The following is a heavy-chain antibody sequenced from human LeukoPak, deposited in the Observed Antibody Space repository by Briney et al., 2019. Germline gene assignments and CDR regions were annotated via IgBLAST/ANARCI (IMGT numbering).Heavy chain of an antibody. V-gene: IGHV1-8*01. CDR1: GYTFTSYD. D-gene: IGHD4-17*01. J-gene: IGHJ3*02. CDR2: MNPNSGNT. Sequence: ASVKVSCKASGYTFTSYDINWVRQATGQGLEWMGWMNPNSGNTGYAQKFQGRVTMTRNTSISTAYMELSSLRSEDTAVYCCATNDYGVSGAFDIWGQGTMVTVSS. CDR3: ATNDYGVSGAFDI.